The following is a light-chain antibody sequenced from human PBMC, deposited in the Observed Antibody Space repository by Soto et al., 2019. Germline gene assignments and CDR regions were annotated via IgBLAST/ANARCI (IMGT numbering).Light chain of an antibody. V-gene: IGKV3-11*01. CDR3: QQRSSWPLT. CDR2: DTS. CDR1: QSVSTY. J-gene: IGKJ3*01. Sequence: EIVLTQSPATLSLSPGERATLSCRASQSVSTYLAWYQQKPGRAPRLLIYDTSNRATGIPARFTGSGSGTDITLTMISLEAEDFAVYYCQQRSSWPLTFGPGTKVDIK.